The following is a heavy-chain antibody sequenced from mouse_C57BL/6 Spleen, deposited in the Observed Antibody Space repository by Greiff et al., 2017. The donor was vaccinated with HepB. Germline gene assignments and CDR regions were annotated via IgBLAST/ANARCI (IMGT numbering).Heavy chain of an antibody. CDR3: TRCDYDVRAMDY. CDR1: GYTFTSYW. V-gene: IGHV1-5*01. J-gene: IGHJ4*01. CDR2: IYPGNSDT. Sequence: VQLQQSGTVLARPGASVKMSCKTSGYTFTSYWMHWVKQRPGQGLEWIGAIYPGNSDTSYNQKFKGKAKLTAVTSASTAYMELSSLTTEDSAVYYCTRCDYDVRAMDYWGQGTSVTVSS. D-gene: IGHD2-4*01.